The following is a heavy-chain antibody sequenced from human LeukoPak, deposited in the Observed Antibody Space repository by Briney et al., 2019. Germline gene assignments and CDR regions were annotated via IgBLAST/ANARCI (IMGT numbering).Heavy chain of an antibody. Sequence: GGSLRLSCAASGFTFSRFAMNWVRQAPGQGLEWISIISGSGGSAYYADSVKGRFIISRDNFKNTVNLEMSSLRAEDTAVYYCVPEGFDIWGQGTMDTVSS. J-gene: IGHJ3*02. V-gene: IGHV3-23*01. CDR3: VPEGFDI. CDR2: ISGSGGSA. CDR1: GFTFSRFA.